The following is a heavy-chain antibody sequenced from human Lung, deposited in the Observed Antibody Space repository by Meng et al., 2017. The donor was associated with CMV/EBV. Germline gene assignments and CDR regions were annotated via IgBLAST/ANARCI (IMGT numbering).Heavy chain of an antibody. CDR3: ARNPIFVADFDFDY. CDR2: INPSDDYT. V-gene: IGHV1-46*01. J-gene: IGHJ4*02. CDR1: GDTFASYY. Sequence: ASVKVSXKASGDTFASYYVHWVRQAPGQGLEWLGLINPSDDYTEYAQKFQGRVTMTRDKSTNTVYMDLSSLRSEDTTVYYCARNPIFVADFDFDYWGQGTLVTVSS. D-gene: IGHD2-15*01.